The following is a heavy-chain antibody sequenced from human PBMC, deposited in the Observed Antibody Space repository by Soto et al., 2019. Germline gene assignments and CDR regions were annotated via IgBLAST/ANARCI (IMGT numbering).Heavy chain of an antibody. Sequence: QVHLEQSGAEVKKPGSSVKVSCKASGDRFTSYAISWVRQAPGQGLEWVGTVLPVLGTTNYAQKLWGRVTITADESTSTAYMELESLTSEDTAIYYCARDRADRGFDYWGQGTLVTVSS. CDR3: ARDRADRGFDY. J-gene: IGHJ4*02. CDR2: VLPVLGTT. D-gene: IGHD3-10*01. V-gene: IGHV1-69*15. CDR1: GDRFTSYA.